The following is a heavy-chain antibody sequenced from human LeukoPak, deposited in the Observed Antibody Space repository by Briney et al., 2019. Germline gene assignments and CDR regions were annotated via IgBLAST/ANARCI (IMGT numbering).Heavy chain of an antibody. CDR1: GFTFSSYW. CDR2: IKQDGTEK. D-gene: IGHD1-26*01. Sequence: PGGSLRLSCAASGFTFSSYWMSWVRQGPGKGLEWVAIIKQDGTEKYYVDSVKGRFTISRDNAKNSLYLQMNSLRAEDTAVYYCARGVGATHFDYWGQGTLVTVSS. V-gene: IGHV3-7*04. J-gene: IGHJ4*02. CDR3: ARGVGATHFDY.